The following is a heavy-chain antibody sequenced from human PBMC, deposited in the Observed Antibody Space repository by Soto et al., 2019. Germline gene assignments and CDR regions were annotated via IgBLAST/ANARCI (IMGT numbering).Heavy chain of an antibody. CDR1: GFTSSNYA. CDR2: ISGSGDST. D-gene: IGHD3-9*01. V-gene: IGHV3-23*01. CDR3: AKALRYFDWLLRPWNSMDV. J-gene: IGHJ6*02. Sequence: VGTLRLSCAASGFTSSNYARSWVRQAPGKGLEWVSTISGSGDSTYYADSVKGRFTISRDNSRNTLYLQMNSLRAEDTAVYYCAKALRYFDWLLRPWNSMDVWGRGTTVTVSS.